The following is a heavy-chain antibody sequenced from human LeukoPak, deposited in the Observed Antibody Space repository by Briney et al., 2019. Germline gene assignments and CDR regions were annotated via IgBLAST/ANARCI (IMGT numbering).Heavy chain of an antibody. CDR1: GFTFSSYG. CDR2: ISYDGSDK. CDR3: AKDAFSSGWELFDY. J-gene: IGHJ4*02. V-gene: IGHV3-30*18. Sequence: GGSLRLSCAASGFTFSSYGMHWVRQAPGKGLEWVADISYDGSDKYYADSVKGRCTISRDNSNNTLYLQMNSLRAEDTAVYSCAKDAFSSGWELFDYWGQGTLVTVSS. D-gene: IGHD6-19*01.